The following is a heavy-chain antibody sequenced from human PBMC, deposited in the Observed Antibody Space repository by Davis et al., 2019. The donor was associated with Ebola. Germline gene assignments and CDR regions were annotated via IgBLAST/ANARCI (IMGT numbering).Heavy chain of an antibody. J-gene: IGHJ5*02. V-gene: IGHV4-34*01. D-gene: IGHD5-18*01. CDR2: INHSGST. CDR1: GFTFSSYS. Sequence: ESLKISCTASGFTFSSYSMTWVRQAPGKGLEWIGEINHSGSTNYNPSLKSRVTISVDTSKNQFSLKLSSVTAADTAVYYCARGYSSWFDPWGQGTLVTVSS. CDR3: ARGYSSWFDP.